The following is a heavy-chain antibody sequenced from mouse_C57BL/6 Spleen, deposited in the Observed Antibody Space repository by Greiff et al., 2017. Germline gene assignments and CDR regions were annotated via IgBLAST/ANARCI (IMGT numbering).Heavy chain of an antibody. Sequence: DVHLVESGGGLVQPGGSLSLSCAASGFTFTDYYMSWVRQPPGKALEWLGFIRNKANGYTTEYSASVKGRFTISRDNSQSILYLQMNALRAEDSATYYCARYRGSNPMRYAMDYWGQGTSVTVSS. CDR1: GFTFTDYY. D-gene: IGHD1-1*01. CDR3: ARYRGSNPMRYAMDY. V-gene: IGHV7-3*01. J-gene: IGHJ4*01. CDR2: IRNKANGYTT.